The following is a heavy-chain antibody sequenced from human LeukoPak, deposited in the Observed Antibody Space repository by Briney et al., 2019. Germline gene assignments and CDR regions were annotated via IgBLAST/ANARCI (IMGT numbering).Heavy chain of an antibody. CDR3: ARGGSYCSSTRCYDTLGYFDL. CDR1: GFTFSSYW. D-gene: IGHD2-2*01. J-gene: IGHJ2*01. V-gene: IGHV3-74*01. Sequence: PGGSLRLSCAASGFTFSSYWMHWVRQAPGKGLVWVSRINSDGSSTNYADSVKGRFTISRDNAKNTLYLQMNSLRAEDTAVYYCARGGSYCSSTRCYDTLGYFDLWGRGTLVTVSS. CDR2: INSDGSST.